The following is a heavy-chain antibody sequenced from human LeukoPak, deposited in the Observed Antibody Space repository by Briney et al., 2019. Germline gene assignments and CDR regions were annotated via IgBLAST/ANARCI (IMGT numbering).Heavy chain of an antibody. CDR1: GFTFSSYE. V-gene: IGHV3-48*03. CDR2: IISSGSTI. CDR3: ARVEILTGYSPDY. D-gene: IGHD3-9*01. J-gene: IGHJ4*02. Sequence: GGSLRPSCAASGFTFSSYEMNWVRQAPGKGLEWVSYIISSGSTIYYADSVKGRFTISRDNAKNSLYLQMNSLRAEDTAVYYCARVEILTGYSPDYWGQGTLVTVSS.